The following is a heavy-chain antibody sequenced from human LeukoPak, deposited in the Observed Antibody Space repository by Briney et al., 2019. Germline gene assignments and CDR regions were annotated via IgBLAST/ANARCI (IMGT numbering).Heavy chain of an antibody. J-gene: IGHJ6*02. CDR1: GGSISSYY. CDR3: ARLGGGYYDLYYYYYYGMDV. CDR2: IYYSGST. Sequence: SETLCLTCTVSGGSISSYYWSWIRQPPGKGLEWIGYIYYSGSTNYNPSLKSRVTISVDTSKNQFSLKLSSVTAADTAVYYCARLGGGYYDLYYYYYYGMDVWGQGTTVTVSS. D-gene: IGHD3-3*01. V-gene: IGHV4-59*01.